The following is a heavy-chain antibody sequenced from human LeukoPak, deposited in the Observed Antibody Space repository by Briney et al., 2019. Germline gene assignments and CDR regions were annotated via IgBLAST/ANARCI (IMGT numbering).Heavy chain of an antibody. CDR1: GFTFSSYA. J-gene: IGHJ5*02. CDR2: ISYDGSNK. CDR3: ARAPYCTSSSCLNWFDP. D-gene: IGHD2-2*01. V-gene: IGHV3-30-3*01. Sequence: PGRSLRLSCAASGFTFSSYAMHWVRQAPGKGLEWVAVISYDGSNKYYADSVKGRFTISRDNSKNTLYLQMNSLRAEDTAVYYCARAPYCTSSSCLNWFDPWGQGTLVTVSS.